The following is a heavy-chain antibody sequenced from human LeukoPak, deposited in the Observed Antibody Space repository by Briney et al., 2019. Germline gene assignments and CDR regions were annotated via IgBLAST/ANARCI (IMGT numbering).Heavy chain of an antibody. Sequence: GGSLRLSCAASGFAINTYAMHWVGQAPRQGLEWVALIWHDGSHKFYSNSVRGQFTISRDNSKNTVSLQMSNLRPEDTAVYYCAREIFGSGSYTDFWGQGTLVTVSS. CDR2: IWHDGSHK. CDR3: AREIFGSGSYTDF. V-gene: IGHV3-33*01. CDR1: GFAINTYA. D-gene: IGHD3-10*01. J-gene: IGHJ4*02.